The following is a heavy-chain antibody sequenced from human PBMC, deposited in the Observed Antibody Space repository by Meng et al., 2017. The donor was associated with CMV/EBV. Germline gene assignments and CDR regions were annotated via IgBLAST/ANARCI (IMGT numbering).Heavy chain of an antibody. D-gene: IGHD4-17*01. Sequence: GESLKISCAASGFTFSTYWMTWVRQAPGKGLEWVANIKVDGSDKYYVDSVKGRFTISRDNAKNSVYLQMNSLRAEDTAVYYCARAYDYGDYDSCYFDYWGQGTLVTVSS. V-gene: IGHV3-7*01. CDR1: GFTFSTYW. CDR3: ARAYDYGDYDSCYFDY. CDR2: IKVDGSDK. J-gene: IGHJ4*02.